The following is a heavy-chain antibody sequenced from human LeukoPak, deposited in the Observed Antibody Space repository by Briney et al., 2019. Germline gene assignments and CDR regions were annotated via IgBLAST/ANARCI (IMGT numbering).Heavy chain of an antibody. CDR1: GYTFTSYG. J-gene: IGHJ6*03. Sequence: ASVKVSCKASGYTFTSYGICWVRQAPGQGLEWMGWISAYNGNTNYAQKLQGRVTMTTDASTSTAYMELRSLRSDDTAVYYCARAREVGARGYYYYMDVWGKGTTVTVSS. V-gene: IGHV1-18*01. D-gene: IGHD1-26*01. CDR2: ISAYNGNT. CDR3: ARAREVGARGYYYYMDV.